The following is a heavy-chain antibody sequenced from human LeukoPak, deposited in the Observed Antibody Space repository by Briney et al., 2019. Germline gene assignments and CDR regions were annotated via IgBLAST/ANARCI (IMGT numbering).Heavy chain of an antibody. CDR3: AKTLRDLFSSYYYYYMDV. Sequence: SETLSLTCTVSGGSISTYYWSWIRQPPGKGPEWVGYISYSGSTNYNPSLKSRVTISVDTSKNQFSLKLSSVTAADTAVYYCAKTLRDLFSSYYYYYMDVWGKGTTVTVSS. J-gene: IGHJ6*03. V-gene: IGHV4-59*01. CDR1: GGSISTYY. CDR2: ISYSGST. D-gene: IGHD3-10*01.